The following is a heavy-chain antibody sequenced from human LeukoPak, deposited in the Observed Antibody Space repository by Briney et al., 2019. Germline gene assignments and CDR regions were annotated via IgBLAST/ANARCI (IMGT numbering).Heavy chain of an antibody. V-gene: IGHV3-23*01. D-gene: IGHD2-15*01. CDR2: ISGDGGST. CDR3: AKGDCSGGACYPDY. J-gene: IGHJ4*02. CDR1: GFTFSSSA. Sequence: GGSLRLSCAASGFTFSSSAMSWVRQAPGKGLEWVSAISGDGGSTFYTDSVRGQFTISRDNSKNTLYLQMNSLRAEDTAIYYCAKGDCSGGACYPDYWGQGTLVTVSS.